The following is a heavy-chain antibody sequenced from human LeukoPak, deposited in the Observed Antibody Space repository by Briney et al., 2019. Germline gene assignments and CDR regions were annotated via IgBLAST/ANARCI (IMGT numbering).Heavy chain of an antibody. D-gene: IGHD3-10*01. J-gene: IGHJ4*02. V-gene: IGHV4-39*01. CDR1: GGTISRSSYY. CDR3: TREISVSCDY. Sequence: SETLSLTCTVSGGTISRSSYYWGWIRQPPGMGLEWIGTIYYSGSTYYNPSLKSRVTISVDTSKNQYSLKLSSVAAADTAVYYCTREISVSCDYWGQGALVTVSS. CDR2: IYYSGST.